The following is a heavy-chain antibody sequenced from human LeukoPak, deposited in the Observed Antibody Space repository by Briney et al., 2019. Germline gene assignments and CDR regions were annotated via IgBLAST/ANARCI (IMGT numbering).Heavy chain of an antibody. D-gene: IGHD3-9*01. V-gene: IGHV3-53*01. CDR2: IYSGGST. Sequence: GGSLKLSCAASGFTVSSNYMSWVRQAPGKGLEWVSVIYSGGSTYYADSVKGRFTISRDNAKNSLYLQMNSLRAEDTAVYYCARNYDILTGPPYGMDVWGQGTTVTVSS. CDR3: ARNYDILTGPPYGMDV. J-gene: IGHJ6*02. CDR1: GFTVSSNY.